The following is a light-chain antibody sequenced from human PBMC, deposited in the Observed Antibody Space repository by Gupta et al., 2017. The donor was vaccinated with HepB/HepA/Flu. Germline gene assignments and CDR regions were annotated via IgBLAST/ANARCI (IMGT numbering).Light chain of an antibody. J-gene: IGKJ1*01. Sequence: DIQMTQSPSSLSASVGDRVTITCRASQSISNYLNWYQQRPGKAPKLLIYGASGLQTGVPSRFSGGGSGTDITLTIDSLQSEDFATYYCQQSYSSPRTFGQGTKVEIK. V-gene: IGKV1-39*01. CDR2: GAS. CDR3: QQSYSSPRT. CDR1: QSISNY.